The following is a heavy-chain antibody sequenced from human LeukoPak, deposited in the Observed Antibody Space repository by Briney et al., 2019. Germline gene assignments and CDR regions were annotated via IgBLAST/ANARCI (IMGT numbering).Heavy chain of an antibody. Sequence: GESLKISCKGSGYNFSNYWIGWVRHMPGKGLEWIGIIYPGDSETRYNPSFEGQVIISADKSMSHAYLQWSSLKASDTAMYYCARQIQGPRGCSGYNCYSFPSDYWGQGTLVTVSS. D-gene: IGHD2-15*01. CDR3: ARQIQGPRGCSGYNCYSFPSDY. V-gene: IGHV5-51*01. CDR1: GYNFSNYW. CDR2: IYPGDSET. J-gene: IGHJ4*02.